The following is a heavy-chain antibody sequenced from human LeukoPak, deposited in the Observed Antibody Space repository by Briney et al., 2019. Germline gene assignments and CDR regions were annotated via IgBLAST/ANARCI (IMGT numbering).Heavy chain of an antibody. Sequence: PSQTLSLTCNVSGGSISSGDSFWSWIRQPPGKALEWLALIDWDDDKYYSTSLKTRLTISKDTSKNQVVLTMTNMDPVDTATYYCAREITMGIDYWGQGTLVTVSS. D-gene: IGHD3-10*01. CDR1: GGSISSGDSF. J-gene: IGHJ4*02. CDR3: AREITMGIDY. CDR2: IDWDDDK. V-gene: IGHV2-70*18.